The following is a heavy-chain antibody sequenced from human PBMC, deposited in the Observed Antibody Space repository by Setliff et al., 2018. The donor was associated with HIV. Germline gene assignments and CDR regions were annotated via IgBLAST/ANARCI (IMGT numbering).Heavy chain of an antibody. J-gene: IGHJ5*02. CDR1: GFTFNYHA. V-gene: IGHV3-23*01. CDR3: AKDYTPTFWEYNWFDV. D-gene: IGHD3-16*01. CDR2: ISGSGDST. Sequence: SLRLSCAASGFTFNYHAMTWVRQAPGKGLEWVSGISGSGDSTFYAHSVKGRFTISRDNSRDTLYLEMNNLRAEDTALYYCAKDYTPTFWEYNWFDVWGQGTQVTVSS.